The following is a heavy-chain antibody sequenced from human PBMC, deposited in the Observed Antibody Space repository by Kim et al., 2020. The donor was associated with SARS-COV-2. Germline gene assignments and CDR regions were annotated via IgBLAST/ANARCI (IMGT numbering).Heavy chain of an antibody. CDR2: MNPNSGNT. V-gene: IGHV1-8*01. D-gene: IGHD3-9*01. Sequence: ASVKVSCKASGYTFTSYDINWVRQATGQGLEWMGWMNPNSGNTGYAQKFQGRVTMTRNTSISTAYMELSSLRSEDTAVYYCARGRRYFDWLLDTRYGMDVWGQGTTVTVSS. CDR1: GYTFTSYD. J-gene: IGHJ6*02. CDR3: ARGRRYFDWLLDTRYGMDV.